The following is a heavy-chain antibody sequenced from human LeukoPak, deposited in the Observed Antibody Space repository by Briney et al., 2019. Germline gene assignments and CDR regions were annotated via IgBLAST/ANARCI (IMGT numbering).Heavy chain of an antibody. CDR3: ARNIWFGESSDAFDI. D-gene: IGHD3-10*01. Sequence: ASVKVSCKASGYTFTGYYMHWVRQAPGRGLEWMGWINPDSGGTNYAQKFQGRVTTTRDTSISTAYMELSRLRSDDTAVYYCARNIWFGESSDAFDIWGQGTMVTVSS. V-gene: IGHV1-2*02. CDR2: INPDSGGT. CDR1: GYTFTGYY. J-gene: IGHJ3*02.